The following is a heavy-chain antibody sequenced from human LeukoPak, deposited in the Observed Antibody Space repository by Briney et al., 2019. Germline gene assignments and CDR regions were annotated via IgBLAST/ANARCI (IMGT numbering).Heavy chain of an antibody. D-gene: IGHD3-3*01. Sequence: HAGGSLRLSCTASGFTFGDYAFSWVRQAPGMGLEWVGFIRSTGYRGTTEYGASVKGRFTISRDDSKGIAYLQMNSLKTEDTAVYYCTRAWETSGYYSGYWGQGTLVTVSS. V-gene: IGHV3-49*04. J-gene: IGHJ4*02. CDR1: GFTFGDYA. CDR3: TRAWETSGYYSGY. CDR2: IRSTGYRGTT.